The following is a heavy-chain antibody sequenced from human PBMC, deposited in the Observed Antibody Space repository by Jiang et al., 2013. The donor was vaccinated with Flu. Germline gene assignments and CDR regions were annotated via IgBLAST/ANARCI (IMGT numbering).Heavy chain of an antibody. CDR1: GGSISSSSYY. J-gene: IGHJ4*02. CDR3: ARQYGGGYPYYFDY. V-gene: IGHV4-39*07. Sequence: GSGLVKPSETLSLTCTVSGGSISSSSYYWGWIRQPPGKGLEWIGSIYYSGSTYYNPSLKSRVTISVDTSKNQFSLKLSSVTAADTAVYYCARQYGGGYPYYFDYWGQGTLVTVSS. D-gene: IGHD4-23*01. CDR2: IYYSGST.